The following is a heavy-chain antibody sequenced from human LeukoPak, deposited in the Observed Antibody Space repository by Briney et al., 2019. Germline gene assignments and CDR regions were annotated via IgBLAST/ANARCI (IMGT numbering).Heavy chain of an antibody. D-gene: IGHD3-22*01. CDR3: ARGSPYYYDSSGLLYYFDY. Sequence: GASVKVSCKASGYTFTSYGISWVRQAPGQGLEWMGWISAYNGNTNYAQKLQGRVTMTTDTSTSTAYMELRGLRSGDTGVYYCARGSPYYYDSSGLLYYFDYWGQGTLVTVSS. J-gene: IGHJ4*02. V-gene: IGHV1-18*01. CDR2: ISAYNGNT. CDR1: GYTFTSYG.